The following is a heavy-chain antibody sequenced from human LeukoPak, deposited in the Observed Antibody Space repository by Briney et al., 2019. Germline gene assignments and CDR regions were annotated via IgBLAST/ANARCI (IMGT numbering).Heavy chain of an antibody. CDR1: LFTFRLYA. Sequence: GRSLRLSCAASLFTFRLYAMGSVRQAPRKGLEWVSSISGSGVSTYYADSVKGRFTISSDNSKNTLFLQMNSLRAEDTAVYYCARGQVIAAFDDWGQGTLVTVSS. CDR2: ISGSGVST. J-gene: IGHJ4*02. V-gene: IGHV3-23*01. D-gene: IGHD6-25*01. CDR3: ARGQVIAAFDD.